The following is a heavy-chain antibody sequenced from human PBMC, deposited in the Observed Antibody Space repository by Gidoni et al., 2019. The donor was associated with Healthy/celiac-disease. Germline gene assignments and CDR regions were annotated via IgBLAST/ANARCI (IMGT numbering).Heavy chain of an antibody. J-gene: IGHJ5*02. D-gene: IGHD6-13*01. V-gene: IGHV7-4-1*02. CDR3: ARDLARSSSWYGGRGWFDP. CDR2: INTNTGNP. Sequence: QVQLVQSGSELKKHGASVKVSCKASGYTFTSYALNWVRQAPGQGLEWMGWINTNTGNPTYAQGFTGRFVFSLDTSVSTAYLQISSLKAEDTAVYYCARDLARSSSWYGGRGWFDPWGQGTLVTVSS. CDR1: GYTFTSYA.